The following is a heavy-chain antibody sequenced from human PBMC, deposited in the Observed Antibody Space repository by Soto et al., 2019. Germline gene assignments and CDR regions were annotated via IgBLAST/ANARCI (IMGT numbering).Heavy chain of an antibody. CDR3: ARDREGQTPFDY. D-gene: IGHD1-26*01. CDR1: GDSISTTNW. Sequence: QVQLQESGPGLVKPSGTLSLTCAVSGDSISTTNWWSWVRQTPGKGLEWIGEIFHRGSTNYNPSLKSRVTISVDKSKNQFSLKLNSVTDADTAVYYCARDREGQTPFDYWGQGILVTVSS. J-gene: IGHJ4*02. CDR2: IFHRGST. V-gene: IGHV4-4*02.